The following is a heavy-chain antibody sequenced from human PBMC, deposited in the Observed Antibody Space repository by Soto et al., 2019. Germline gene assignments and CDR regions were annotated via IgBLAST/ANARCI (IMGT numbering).Heavy chain of an antibody. Sequence: PADTLSLTFAVYGGSFRGYSWTWIRQPPGNGLEWIVEINHSGSTKYNPSLESRVTISLDTSKNHFSLKLSSVNAADTAVYYCARIRMLGSGVWGSYPKHYFDXWGQGTRVTVSX. CDR1: GGSFRGYS. CDR3: ARIRMLGSGVWGSYPKHYFDX. CDR2: INHSGST. V-gene: IGHV4-34*01. D-gene: IGHD3-16*02. J-gene: IGHJ4*02.